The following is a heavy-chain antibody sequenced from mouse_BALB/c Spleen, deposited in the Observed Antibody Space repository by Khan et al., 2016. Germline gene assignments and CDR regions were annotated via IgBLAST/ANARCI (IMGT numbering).Heavy chain of an antibody. CDR1: GFNIKDTN. Sequence: VRLQQSGAELVKPGASVKLSCTASGFNIKDTNMHWVKRRPEQGLEWIGKIDPANGNSNFDPKFQGKATITADISSNTAYLQLSSLTSEGIAVFYGARRTLTPRYFDVWGAGTTVTDSS. V-gene: IGHV14-3*02. J-gene: IGHJ1*01. CDR2: IDPANGNS. CDR3: ARRTLTPRYFDV.